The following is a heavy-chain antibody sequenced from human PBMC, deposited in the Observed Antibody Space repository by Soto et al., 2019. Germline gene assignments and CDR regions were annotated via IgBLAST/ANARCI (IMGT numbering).Heavy chain of an antibody. Sequence: PSETLSLTCTVSGGPIRGYYWSWLRQPPGKELELIGYIFYSGTPTYSPSFRSRVTISVDTSQNQFSLRLNTVTAADTAVYYCARGFDRYGAGSFYNYWGPGTLVTVSS. CDR1: GGPIRGYY. CDR2: IFYSGTP. V-gene: IGHV4-59*01. CDR3: ARGFDRYGAGSFYNY. D-gene: IGHD3-10*01. J-gene: IGHJ4*02.